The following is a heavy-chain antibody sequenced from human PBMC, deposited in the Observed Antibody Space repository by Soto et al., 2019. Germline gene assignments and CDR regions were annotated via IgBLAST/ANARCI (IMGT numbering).Heavy chain of an antibody. V-gene: IGHV4-59*08. CDR3: ARQTGGHCSGGSCYSYWFDP. D-gene: IGHD2-15*01. J-gene: IGHJ5*02. CDR2: IYYSGST. Sequence: SETLSLTCTVSGSSISSYYWSWIRQPPGKGLEWIGYIYYSGSTNYNPSLKSRVTISVDTSKNQFSLKLSSVTAADTAVYYCARQTGGHCSGGSCYSYWFDPWGQGTLVTVSS. CDR1: GSSISSYY.